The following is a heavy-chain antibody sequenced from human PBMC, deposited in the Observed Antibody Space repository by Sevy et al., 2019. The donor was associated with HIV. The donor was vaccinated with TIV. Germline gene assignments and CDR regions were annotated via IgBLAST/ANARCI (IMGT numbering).Heavy chain of an antibody. V-gene: IGHV3-30*04. J-gene: IGHJ4*02. CDR3: AKARWGILHSAFDY. CDR2: ISYDGRNNK. CDR1: GFTFSDYS. Sequence: GGSLRLSCAASGFTFSDYSMHWVRQAPGKGLEWVAVISYDGRNNKYNADSVKGRFTSYRDKSKNTLYLQMNRLRVEDTAIYYCAKARWGILHSAFDYWGQGTLVTVSS. D-gene: IGHD3-16*01.